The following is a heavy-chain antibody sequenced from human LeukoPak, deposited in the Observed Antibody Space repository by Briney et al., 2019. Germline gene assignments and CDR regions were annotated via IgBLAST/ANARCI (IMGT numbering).Heavy chain of an antibody. CDR2: INWNGGST. CDR1: GFTFDDYG. V-gene: IGHV3-20*04. Sequence: PGGSLRLSCAASGFTFDDYGMSWVRQAPGKGLEWVSGINWNGGSTGYADFVRGRFTISRDNAKNSLYLQMNSLRAEDTALYYCARDMPPAYYDSSGYYSGYFQHWGQGTLVTVSS. J-gene: IGHJ1*01. CDR3: ARDMPPAYYDSSGYYSGYFQH. D-gene: IGHD3-22*01.